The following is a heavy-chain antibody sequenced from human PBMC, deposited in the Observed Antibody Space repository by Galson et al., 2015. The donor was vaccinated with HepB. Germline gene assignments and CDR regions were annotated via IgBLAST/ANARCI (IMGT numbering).Heavy chain of an antibody. CDR1: GGTFSSYA. CDR3: ARGGIAAAGPKNYYYGMDV. J-gene: IGHJ6*02. CDR2: INPIFGTA. D-gene: IGHD6-13*01. Sequence: SVKVSCKASGGTFSSYAISWVRQAPGQGLEWMGGINPIFGTANYAQKFQSRVTITADESTGTAYMELSSLRSEDTAVYYCARGGIAAAGPKNYYYGMDVWGQGTTITVSS. V-gene: IGHV1-69*13.